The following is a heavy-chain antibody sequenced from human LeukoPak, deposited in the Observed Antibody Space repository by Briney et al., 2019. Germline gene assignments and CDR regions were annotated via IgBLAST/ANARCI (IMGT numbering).Heavy chain of an antibody. Sequence: GGSLRLSCAASGXTFSSYAVSWVRQAPGKGLEWVSAISNSGGGTYYADSVKGRFTISRDNSKNTLYLQMNSLRAEDTAVYYCARLTLPSTYYFDYWGQGTLVTVSS. J-gene: IGHJ4*02. CDR2: ISNSGGGT. CDR1: GXTFSSYA. CDR3: ARLTLPSTYYFDY. D-gene: IGHD3-16*01. V-gene: IGHV3-23*01.